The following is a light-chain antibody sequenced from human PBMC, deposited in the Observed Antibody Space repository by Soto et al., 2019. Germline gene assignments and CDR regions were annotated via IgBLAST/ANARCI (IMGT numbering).Light chain of an antibody. J-gene: IGKJ1*01. CDR3: QQTYSTPRT. CDR2: AAS. CDR1: QSISSY. V-gene: IGKV1-39*01. Sequence: DLQLTQSPSSLSASVGDRVTITCRASQSISSYLNWYQQKPGKAPNLLIYAASSLQSGVSSRFSGRGSGKDVTLTISSLQPEDWGIYYCQQTYSTPRTFGQGTKVEIK.